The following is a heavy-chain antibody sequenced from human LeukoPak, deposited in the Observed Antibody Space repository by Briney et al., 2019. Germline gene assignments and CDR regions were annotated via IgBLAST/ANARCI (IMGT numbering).Heavy chain of an antibody. V-gene: IGHV4-61*02. CDR1: GGSISSGSYY. D-gene: IGHD3-16*01. J-gene: IGHJ4*02. Sequence: SQTLSLTCTVSGGSISSGSYYWSWIRQPAGKGLEWIGRIYTSGSTNYNPSLKSRVTISVDTSKNQFSLKLSSVTAADTAVYYCARGDYFDYWGQGTLVTVSS. CDR2: IYTSGST. CDR3: ARGDYFDY.